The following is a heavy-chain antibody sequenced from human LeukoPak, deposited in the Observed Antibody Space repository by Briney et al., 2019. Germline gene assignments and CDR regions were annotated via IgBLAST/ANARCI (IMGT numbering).Heavy chain of an antibody. CDR2: INHSGIT. Sequence: KPSETLSLTCGVYGGSYSDYYWSWIRQPPGKGLEWIGEINHSGITNYNPSLKSRVTISVDTSKNQFSLKLSSVTAADTAVYYCARVDGYDSSGYYIFDYWGQGTLVTVSS. V-gene: IGHV4-34*01. J-gene: IGHJ4*02. D-gene: IGHD3-22*01. CDR3: ARVDGYDSSGYYIFDY. CDR1: GGSYSDYY.